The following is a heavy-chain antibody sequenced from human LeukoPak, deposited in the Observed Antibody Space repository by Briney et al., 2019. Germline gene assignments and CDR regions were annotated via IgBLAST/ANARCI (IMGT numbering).Heavy chain of an antibody. CDR2: ISGGGGST. V-gene: IGHV3-23*01. D-gene: IGHD7-27*01. J-gene: IGHJ4*02. CDR3: AIDPNWGTHS. CDR1: GFTFTSYS. Sequence: GGSLRLSCAASGFTFTSYSMNWVRQAPGKGLEWASTISGGGGSTYYADSVKGRFTISRDNSKNALYLQMNSLRVEDTAVYYCAIDPNWGTHSWGQGVLVTVSS.